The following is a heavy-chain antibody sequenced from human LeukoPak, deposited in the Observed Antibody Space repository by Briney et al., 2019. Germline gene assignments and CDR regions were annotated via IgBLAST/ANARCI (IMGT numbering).Heavy chain of an antibody. V-gene: IGHV1-8*01. CDR2: MNPNSGNT. CDR1: GYTFTSYD. CDR3: ARGRNRSSGWFY. J-gene: IGHJ4*02. D-gene: IGHD6-19*01. Sequence: ASMKVSCKASGYTFTSYDINWVRQATGQGLEWMGWMNPNSGNTGYAQKFQGRVTMTRNTSISTAYMELSSLRSEDTAVYYCARGRNRSSGWFYWGQGTLVTVSS.